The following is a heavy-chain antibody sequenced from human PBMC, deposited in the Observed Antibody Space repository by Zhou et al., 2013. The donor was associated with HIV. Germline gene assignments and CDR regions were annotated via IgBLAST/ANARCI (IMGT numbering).Heavy chain of an antibody. D-gene: IGHD2-21*02. CDR2: VIPVFRSP. V-gene: IGHV1-69*05. CDR1: GGTFLNYV. J-gene: IGHJ3*01. CDR3: ASHTSVVTAGTFDV. Sequence: QVQLVQSGSEVKEPGSSVKVSCKASGGTFLNYVVTWVRRAPGQGLEWMGGVIPVFRSPNYADKFRGRITMTSDGSTGTAYMELSSLTSEDTALYYCASHTSVVTAGTFDVWGQGTMVTVSS.